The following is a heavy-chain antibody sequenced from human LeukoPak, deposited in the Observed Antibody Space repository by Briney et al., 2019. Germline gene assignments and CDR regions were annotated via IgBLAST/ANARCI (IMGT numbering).Heavy chain of an antibody. D-gene: IGHD3-10*01. Sequence: GGSLRLSWPPSGSTFSAFSMHWVRQPSGKGLEWVGLIRSKANSYATAYAASVKGRFTISRDDSKNTAYLQMNSLKTEDTAVYYCTPAGGSGSYSGYWGQGTLVTVSS. V-gene: IGHV3-73*01. CDR2: IRSKANSYAT. CDR3: TPAGGSGSYSGY. CDR1: GSTFSAFS. J-gene: IGHJ4*02.